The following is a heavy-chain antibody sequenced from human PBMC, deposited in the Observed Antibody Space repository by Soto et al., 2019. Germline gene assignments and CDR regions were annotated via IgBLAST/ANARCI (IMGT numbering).Heavy chain of an antibody. V-gene: IGHV4-34*01. J-gene: IGHJ5*02. CDR1: GESFSGYY. D-gene: IGHD3-3*01. CDR3: ARTGGWLRFLEWNRYNWFDP. Sequence: SETLSLTCAVYGESFSGYYWSWIRQPPGKGLEWIGEINHSGSTNYNPSLKSRVTISVDTSKNQFSLKLSSVTAADTAVYYCARTGGWLRFLEWNRYNWFDPWGQGTLVTVSS. CDR2: INHSGST.